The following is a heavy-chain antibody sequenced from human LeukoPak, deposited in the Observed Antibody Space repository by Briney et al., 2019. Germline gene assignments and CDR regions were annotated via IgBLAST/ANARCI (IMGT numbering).Heavy chain of an antibody. D-gene: IGHD2-21*01. Sequence: GGSLRLSCAASGFTFSSYAMSWVRQAPGKGLEWVANIKQDGYERNYADSVKGRFTISRDNAKCTLYLQMNSLRAEDTAVYYCLTIVETDLDAFDIWGQGTKVTVSS. CDR2: IKQDGYER. CDR3: LTIVETDLDAFDI. CDR1: GFTFSSYA. J-gene: IGHJ3*02. V-gene: IGHV3-7*01.